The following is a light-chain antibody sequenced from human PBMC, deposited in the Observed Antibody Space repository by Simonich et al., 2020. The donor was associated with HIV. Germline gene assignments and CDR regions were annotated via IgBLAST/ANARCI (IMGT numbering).Light chain of an antibody. CDR1: QGSSNS. J-gene: IGKJ5*01. V-gene: IGKV1-17*03. CDR3: LQHNTYPLA. Sequence: DIQMTQSPSAMSASVGDRVTITCRASQGSSNSLAWFQQQPGKVPKRLIYAASSVQSGVPARFSGSGSGTEVTLTISSLQPEDFATYYCLQHNTYPLAFGQGTRLEIK. CDR2: AAS.